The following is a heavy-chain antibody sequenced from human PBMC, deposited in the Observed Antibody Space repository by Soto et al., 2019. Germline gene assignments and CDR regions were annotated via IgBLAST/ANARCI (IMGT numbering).Heavy chain of an antibody. CDR2: IDGSGGSP. CDR3: AKAQRGWYWYFEL. J-gene: IGHJ2*01. CDR1: GFTFSTSA. D-gene: IGHD6-19*01. Sequence: VQLLESGGGLVQPGGSLRLSCAGSGFTFSTSAMSWVRQAPGKGLEWVSGIDGSGGSPYYADSVKGRFTISRDNSKNTLYLQMNSLGAEDTAVYYCAKAQRGWYWYFELWGRGTLVTVSS. V-gene: IGHV3-23*01.